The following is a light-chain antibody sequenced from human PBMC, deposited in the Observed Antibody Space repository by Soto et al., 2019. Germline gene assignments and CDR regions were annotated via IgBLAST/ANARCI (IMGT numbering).Light chain of an antibody. CDR3: HSYDSDNVI. V-gene: IGLV6-57*04. Sequence: NFMLTQPHSVSESQGKTVTISCTRSSGSIASNYVQWYQQRPGSAPTSVIYDDNQRPSGVPDRFSGSIDSSSNSASLTISGLKTEDEADYYCHSYDSDNVIFGGGTKLTVL. CDR2: DDN. J-gene: IGLJ2*01. CDR1: SGSIASNY.